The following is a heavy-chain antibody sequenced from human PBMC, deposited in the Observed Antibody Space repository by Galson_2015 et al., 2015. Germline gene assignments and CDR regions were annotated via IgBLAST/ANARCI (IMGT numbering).Heavy chain of an antibody. D-gene: IGHD6-19*01. V-gene: IGHV3-30-3*01. Sequence: SLRLSCAASGFTFSSYPMHWVRQAPGKGLEWVAVIAYDGSNNYYADSVKGRFTISRDNSKNTLYLQMKSLRTEDTAVYYCARDGGWRSGWNGGDYWGQGTLVTVSS. CDR2: IAYDGSNN. CDR3: ARDGGWRSGWNGGDY. J-gene: IGHJ4*02. CDR1: GFTFSSYP.